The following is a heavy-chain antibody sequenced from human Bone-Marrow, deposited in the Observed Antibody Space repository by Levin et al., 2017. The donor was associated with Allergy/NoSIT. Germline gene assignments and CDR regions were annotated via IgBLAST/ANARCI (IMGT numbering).Heavy chain of an antibody. CDR1: GFTFSTYW. CDR3: ARGPSYRCFDY. V-gene: IGHV3-7*04. Sequence: AASVKVSCAASGFTFSTYWMTWVRQAPGKGLEWVANIKQDGSDKYYVDSVKGRFTISRDNAKNSLYLQMNSLRAEDTAVYYCARGPSYRCFDYWGQGTLVTVSS. D-gene: IGHD3-16*02. J-gene: IGHJ4*02. CDR2: IKQDGSDK.